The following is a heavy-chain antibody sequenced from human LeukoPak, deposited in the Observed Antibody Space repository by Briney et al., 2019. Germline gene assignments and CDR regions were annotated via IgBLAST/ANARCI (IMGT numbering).Heavy chain of an antibody. J-gene: IGHJ4*02. D-gene: IGHD5-18*01. CDR2: INPNSGGT. CDR3: AREEDTAMVN. CDR1: GYTFTGYY. Sequence: ASVTVSCKASGYTFTGYYMHWVRQAPGQGLEWMGWINPNSGGTNYAQKFQGWVTMTRDTSISTAYMELSRLRSDDTAVYYCAREEDTAMVNWGQGTLVTVSS. V-gene: IGHV1-2*04.